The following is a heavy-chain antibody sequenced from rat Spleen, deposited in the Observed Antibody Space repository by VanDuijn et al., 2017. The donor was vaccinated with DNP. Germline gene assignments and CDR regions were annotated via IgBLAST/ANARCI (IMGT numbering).Heavy chain of an antibody. J-gene: IGHJ3*01. V-gene: IGHV5-7*01. Sequence: EVQLVESGGDLVQPGGSLKLSCAASGFTFSDYNMAWVRQAPKKGLEWVATISYDGSSTYYRDSVKGRFTISRDNAKSTLYLQMNSLRSEDTATYFCARHYAYWGQGTLVTVSS. CDR1: GFTFSDYN. CDR3: ARHYAY. CDR2: ISYDGSST.